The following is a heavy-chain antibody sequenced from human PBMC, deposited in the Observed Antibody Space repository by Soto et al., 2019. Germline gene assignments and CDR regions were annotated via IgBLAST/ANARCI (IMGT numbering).Heavy chain of an antibody. CDR1: GYIFTTYD. D-gene: IGHD2-21*02. J-gene: IGHJ5*02. CDR2: ISTNSGNT. V-gene: IGHV1-8*01. CDR3: ARTIKYGDSARWFDP. Sequence: QVQLVQSGAEVKKPGASVKVSCKASGYIFTTYDINLVRQATGLGLEYLGWISTNSGNTVYVQRFKGRVTMTCNTFIHTAYMELNSLRSEDAAVYYGARTIKYGDSARWFDPWGQGTLVTVSA.